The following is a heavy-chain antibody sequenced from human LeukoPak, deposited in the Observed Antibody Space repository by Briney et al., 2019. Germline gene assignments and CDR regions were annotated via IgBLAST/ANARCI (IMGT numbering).Heavy chain of an antibody. J-gene: IGHJ4*02. Sequence: PSETLSLTCTVSGGSISSYYWSWIRQPPGKGLEWIGEINHSGSTNYNPSLKSRVTISVDTSKNQFSLKLSSVTAADTAVYYCASLTYCSSTSCYVFSDYWGQGTLVTVSS. D-gene: IGHD2-2*01. V-gene: IGHV4-34*01. CDR3: ASLTYCSSTSCYVFSDY. CDR2: INHSGST. CDR1: GGSISSYY.